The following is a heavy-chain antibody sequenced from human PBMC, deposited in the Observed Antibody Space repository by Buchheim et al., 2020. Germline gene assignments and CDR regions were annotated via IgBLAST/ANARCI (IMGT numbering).Heavy chain of an antibody. CDR3: ARDVMAAVATAFDY. V-gene: IGHV3-48*01. J-gene: IGHJ4*02. CDR2: INHGSSEI. D-gene: IGHD4-11*01. Sequence: EVQLVESGGGLVQPGGSLRLSCAASGFTFSSYCMNWVRQAPGKGLEWVAYINHGSSEIYYADSVKGRFTISRDNAKNSLYLQMNSLRAEDTAVYYCARDVMAAVATAFDYWGQGTL. CDR1: GFTFSSYC.